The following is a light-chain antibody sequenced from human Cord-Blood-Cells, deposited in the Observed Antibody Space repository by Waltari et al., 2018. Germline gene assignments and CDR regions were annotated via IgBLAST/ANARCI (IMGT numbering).Light chain of an antibody. CDR1: SSDVGGYNY. Sequence: QSALTQPRSVSGSPGQSVTISCTGTSSDVGGYNYVSWYQQHPGKAPKLMIYDVSKRPSGVPVRSSGSKSGNTASLTISGLQAEDEADYDCCSYAGSYTWVFGGGTKLTVL. CDR2: DVS. J-gene: IGLJ3*02. CDR3: CSYAGSYTWV. V-gene: IGLV2-11*01.